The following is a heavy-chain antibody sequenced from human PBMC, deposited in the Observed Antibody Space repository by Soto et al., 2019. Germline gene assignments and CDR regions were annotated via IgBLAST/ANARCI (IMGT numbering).Heavy chain of an antibody. V-gene: IGHV5-51*01. CDR1: GYSFSSYW. J-gene: IGHJ3*02. Sequence: PVETLKLSCSGFGYSFSSYWIGWVRQMPGKGLEWMGIIWPGDSDTRYSPSFQGQVTISADKSISTAYLQWSSLKASDTAMHYCARGHYDSSGYGAFDIWGQGTMVTVSS. CDR2: IWPGDSDT. D-gene: IGHD3-22*01. CDR3: ARGHYDSSGYGAFDI.